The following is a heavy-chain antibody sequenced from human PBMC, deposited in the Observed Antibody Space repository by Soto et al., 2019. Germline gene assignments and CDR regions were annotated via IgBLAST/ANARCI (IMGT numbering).Heavy chain of an antibody. D-gene: IGHD2-2*01. J-gene: IGHJ6*02. V-gene: IGHV1-69*01. CDR3: ARSQGSSTSLEIYYYYYYGMDV. CDR2: IIPITGTA. CDR1: GGTFGSYA. Sequence: QVQLVQSGAVVKKPGSSVKVSCKASGGTFGSYAISWVRQAPGQGPEWMGGIIPITGTANYAQKFQGRVTITADESTSTASMQLSSLRSEDTAVYYCARSQGSSTSLEIYYYYYYGMDVWGQGTTVTVSS.